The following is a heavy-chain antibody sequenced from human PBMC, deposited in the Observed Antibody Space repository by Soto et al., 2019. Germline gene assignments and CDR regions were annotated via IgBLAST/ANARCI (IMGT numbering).Heavy chain of an antibody. Sequence: ASVKVSCKASGYTFTSYYMHWVRQAPGQGLEWMGIINPSGGSTSYAQKFQGRVTMTRDTSTSTVYMELSSLRSEDTAVYYCERVLGDGYNYGPPDYWGQGTLVTVSS. CDR3: ERVLGDGYNYGPPDY. D-gene: IGHD5-12*01. CDR2: INPSGGST. J-gene: IGHJ4*02. CDR1: GYTFTSYY. V-gene: IGHV1-46*01.